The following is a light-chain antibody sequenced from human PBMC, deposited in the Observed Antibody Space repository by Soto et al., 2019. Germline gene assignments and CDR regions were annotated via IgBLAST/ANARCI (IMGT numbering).Light chain of an antibody. J-gene: IGKJ3*01. CDR3: QQYGSSLLFT. CDR1: QSVSSSY. V-gene: IGKV3-20*01. CDR2: GAS. Sequence: EIVLTQSPGTLSLSPGERATLSCRASQSVSSSYFAWYQQKPGQAPRLLIYGASSRATGIPERFSGSGSGTDFTLTISRLEPEDFAVYYCQQYGSSLLFTFGPGTKVDIK.